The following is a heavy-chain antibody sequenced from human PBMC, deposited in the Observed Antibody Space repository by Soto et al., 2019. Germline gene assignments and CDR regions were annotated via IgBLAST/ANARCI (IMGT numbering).Heavy chain of an antibody. CDR1: GFTFSSYA. Sequence: EVQLLESGGGLAQPGGSLRLSCAASGFTFSSYAMSWVRQAPGKGLEWVSAISGSGGSTYYADSVKGRFTISRDNSKNTLYLQMNSLRAEDTAVYYCAKPEAVAGTQSYWYFDLWGRGTLVTVSS. J-gene: IGHJ2*01. D-gene: IGHD6-19*01. CDR2: ISGSGGST. V-gene: IGHV3-23*01. CDR3: AKPEAVAGTQSYWYFDL.